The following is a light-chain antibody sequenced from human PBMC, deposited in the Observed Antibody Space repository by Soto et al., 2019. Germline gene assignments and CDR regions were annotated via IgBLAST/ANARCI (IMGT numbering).Light chain of an antibody. CDR2: GAS. V-gene: IGKV3-15*01. CDR3: QQYNKWPLT. Sequence: EIVMTQSPATLSVSPGEGATLSCRASQSVSSNLAWYQQKPGQAPRLLIYGASTRATGIPVRFSGSASGTECILTISSLQSEDFAVYYCQQYNKWPLTFGGGTKVEIK. J-gene: IGKJ4*01. CDR1: QSVSSN.